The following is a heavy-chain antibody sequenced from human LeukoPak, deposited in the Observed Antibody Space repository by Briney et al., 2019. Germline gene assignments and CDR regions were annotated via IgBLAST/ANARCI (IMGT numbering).Heavy chain of an antibody. CDR2: ISGSGGST. Sequence: GGSLRLSCAASGFTFRSYAMSWVRQAPGKGLEWVSAISGSGGSTDYADSVKGRSTISRDNSKNTLYMQMNSLRTEDTALYYCAKDIGRYSPYYFDYWGQATLVTVS. CDR1: GFTFRSYA. V-gene: IGHV3-23*01. CDR3: AKDIGRYSPYYFDY. D-gene: IGHD2-15*01. J-gene: IGHJ4*01.